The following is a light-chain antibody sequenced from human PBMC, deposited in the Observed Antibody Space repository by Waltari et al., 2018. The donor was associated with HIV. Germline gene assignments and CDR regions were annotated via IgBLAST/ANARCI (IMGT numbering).Light chain of an antibody. CDR3: QSAHNSDVI. Sequence: SYELTQPPSVSLPPAQPAKTLCSGDALPTNYVHGYQQEAGQAPVMIIFQDTKRPSDIPARFSASSAGTTATLTISGVQAEDEADYFCQSAHNSDVIFGGGTKLTVL. CDR2: QDT. J-gene: IGLJ2*01. CDR1: ALPTNY. V-gene: IGLV3-25*03.